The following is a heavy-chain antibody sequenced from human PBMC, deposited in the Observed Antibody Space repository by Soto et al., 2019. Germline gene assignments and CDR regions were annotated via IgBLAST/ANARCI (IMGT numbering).Heavy chain of an antibody. J-gene: IGHJ4*02. V-gene: IGHV4-4*02. CDR3: ASHYYGSGAFDY. CDR1: GGSISSSNW. D-gene: IGHD3-10*01. CDR2: IYHSGST. Sequence: PSETVSLTCAVSGGSISSSNWWSWVRQPPGKGLEWIGEIYHSGSTNYNPSLKSRVTISVDKSKNQFSLKLSSVTAADTAVYYCASHYYGSGAFDYWGQGTLVTVSS.